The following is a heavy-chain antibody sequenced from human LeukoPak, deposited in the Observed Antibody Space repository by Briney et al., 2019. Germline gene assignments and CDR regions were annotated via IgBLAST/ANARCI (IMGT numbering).Heavy chain of an antibody. CDR2: ISYDGSNK. CDR1: GFTFSSCA. J-gene: IGHJ4*02. D-gene: IGHD1-26*01. CDR3: ARAYSGSPFDY. V-gene: IGHV3-30*04. Sequence: GRSLRLSCAASGFTFSSCAMHWVRQAPGKGLEWVAVISYDGSNKYYADSVKGRFTISRDNSKNTLYLQMNSLRAEDTAVYYCARAYSGSPFDYWGQGTLVTVSS.